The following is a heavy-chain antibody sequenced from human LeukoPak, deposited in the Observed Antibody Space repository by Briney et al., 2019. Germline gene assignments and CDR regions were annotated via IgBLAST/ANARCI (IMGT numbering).Heavy chain of an antibody. J-gene: IGHJ4*02. Sequence: SVKVSCKASGYTFTGYFMHWVRQAPGQGLEWMGRINPNSGGTDYAQKFQGRVTMTRDTSINTAYMELSRLRSDDTAVYYCAREFNNNWPFDYWGQGTLVTVSS. V-gene: IGHV1-2*06. CDR3: AREFNNNWPFDY. CDR1: GYTFTGYF. CDR2: INPNSGGT. D-gene: IGHD1-1*01.